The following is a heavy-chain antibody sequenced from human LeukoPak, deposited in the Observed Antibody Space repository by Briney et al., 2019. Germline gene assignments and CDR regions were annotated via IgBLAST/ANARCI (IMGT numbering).Heavy chain of an antibody. CDR2: IYHSGST. V-gene: IGHV4-4*02. CDR1: GGPISSNNW. Sequence: SETLSLTCAVSGGPISSNNWWSWVRQPPGKGLEWIGDIYHSGSTKYNPSLKSRVTISVDKSKNQFSLKLRSVTAADTAVYYCARDAGGSIAAALSAFDIWGQGTMVTVSS. J-gene: IGHJ3*02. CDR3: ARDAGGSIAAALSAFDI. D-gene: IGHD6-13*01.